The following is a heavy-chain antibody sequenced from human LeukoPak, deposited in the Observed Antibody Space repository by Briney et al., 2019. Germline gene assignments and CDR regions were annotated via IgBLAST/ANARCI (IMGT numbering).Heavy chain of an antibody. CDR3: ARGGGSSSHY. Sequence: PGGSLRLSCAASGFTFSSYSMNWVRQAPGKGLEWVSYISSSSSTIYYADSVKGRFTISRDHSKNTLYLQMSSLRAEDTAVYYCARGGGSSSHYWGQGTLVTVSS. CDR1: GFTFSSYS. CDR2: ISSSSSTI. V-gene: IGHV3-48*01. D-gene: IGHD6-6*01. J-gene: IGHJ4*02.